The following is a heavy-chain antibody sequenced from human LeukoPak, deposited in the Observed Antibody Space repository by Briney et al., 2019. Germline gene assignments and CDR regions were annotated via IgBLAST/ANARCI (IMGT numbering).Heavy chain of an antibody. CDR2: INGDGSGT. V-gene: IGHV3-74*01. J-gene: IGHJ4*02. D-gene: IGHD6-19*01. CDR3: ARRHVPVENNDRFAF. CDR1: GFTFSSHW. Sequence: GGSLRLSCAASGFTFSSHWKHWVRQAPGKGLVWVSRINGDGSGTTYADSVRGRFTISRDNARDTLYLQMNSLRAEDSGEYYCARRHVPVENNDRFAFWGQGTLVTVSS.